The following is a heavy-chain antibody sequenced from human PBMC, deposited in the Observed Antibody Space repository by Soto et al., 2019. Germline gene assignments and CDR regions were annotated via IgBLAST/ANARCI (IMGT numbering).Heavy chain of an antibody. J-gene: IGHJ4*02. CDR1: GFTFSAYW. Sequence: GSLILSCAASGFTFSAYWMSWVRQAPVKGLEWVANIRQDGREQNSVDSVKGRFTVSRDNAKNSLYLQMNGLRAEDTAVYYCAKDSVACSSTSCPFDYWGQGTLVTVSS. V-gene: IGHV3-7*01. CDR3: AKDSVACSSTSCPFDY. D-gene: IGHD2-2*01. CDR2: IRQDGREQ.